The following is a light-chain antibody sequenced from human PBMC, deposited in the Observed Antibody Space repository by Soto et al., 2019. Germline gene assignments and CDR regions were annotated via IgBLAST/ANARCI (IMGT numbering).Light chain of an antibody. CDR3: AACDASLNGVI. CDR1: SSNIGTYT. Sequence: QSVLTQPPSASGTPGQRVTISCSGSSSNIGTYTVNWYQQVPGTAPKLLIYSNNQRPSGVPDRFSGSKSGTSASLAISGLQSEDEADYYCAACDASLNGVIFGGGTKLTVL. V-gene: IGLV1-44*01. J-gene: IGLJ2*01. CDR2: SNN.